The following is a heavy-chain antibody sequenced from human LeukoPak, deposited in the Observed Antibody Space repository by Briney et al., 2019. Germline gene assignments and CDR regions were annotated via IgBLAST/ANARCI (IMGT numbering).Heavy chain of an antibody. CDR3: GSQLGPGGTAMVYYFAS. Sequence: SETLSLTCTVSGGSISSGGYYWSWIRQHPGKGLEWIGYIYYSGSTYYNPSLKSRVTISVDTSKNQFSLKLSSVTAADTAVYYCGSQLGPGGTAMVYYFASWGQGTLVTVSS. CDR2: IYYSGST. V-gene: IGHV4-31*03. J-gene: IGHJ4*02. CDR1: GGSISSGGYY. D-gene: IGHD5-18*01.